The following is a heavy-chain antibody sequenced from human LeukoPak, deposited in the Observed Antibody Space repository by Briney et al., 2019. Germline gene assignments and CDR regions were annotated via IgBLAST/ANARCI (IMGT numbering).Heavy chain of an antibody. Sequence: GGSLRLSCAASGFTFNDYAMHWVRQAPGKGLEWVSGISWNSGSIGYADSVKGRFTISRDNAKNSLYLQMNSLRAEDTALYYCAKDIHRKQWLVIFDYWGQGTLVTVSS. J-gene: IGHJ4*02. V-gene: IGHV3-9*01. D-gene: IGHD6-19*01. CDR2: ISWNSGSI. CDR3: AKDIHRKQWLVIFDY. CDR1: GFTFNDYA.